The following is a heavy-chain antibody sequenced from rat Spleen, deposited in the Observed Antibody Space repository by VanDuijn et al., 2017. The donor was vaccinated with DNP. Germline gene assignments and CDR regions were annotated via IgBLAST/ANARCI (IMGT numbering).Heavy chain of an antibody. Sequence: EVQLVESGGGLVQPGRSLKLSCAVSGFTFSNYGMHWLRQAPTRGLEWVGSVGPSGDSIYYRDSVKGRFTISRDNAKSTLYLQMNSLRSEYMATYYCVRLNSGHFDYWGQGVMVTVSS. CDR3: VRLNSGHFDY. CDR1: GFTFSNYG. CDR2: VGPSGDSI. J-gene: IGHJ2*01. D-gene: IGHD4-3*01. V-gene: IGHV5-19*01.